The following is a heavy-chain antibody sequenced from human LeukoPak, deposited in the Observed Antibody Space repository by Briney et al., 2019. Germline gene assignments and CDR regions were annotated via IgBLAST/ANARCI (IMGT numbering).Heavy chain of an antibody. CDR3: ARTRDGYNFGPFDC. V-gene: IGHV3-21*01. D-gene: IGHD5-24*01. Sequence: KSGGSLRLSCAASGFTFSSYRMNWVRQAPGKGQEWVSLISSNSSHTYNADSVKGRFTISRDNAKNSLYLEMSSLRVEDTAVYYCARTRDGYNFGPFDCWGQGTLVTVSS. J-gene: IGHJ4*02. CDR1: GFTFSSYR. CDR2: ISSNSSHT.